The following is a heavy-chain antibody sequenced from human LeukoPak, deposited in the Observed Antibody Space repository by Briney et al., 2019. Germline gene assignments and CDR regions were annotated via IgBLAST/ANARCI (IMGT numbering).Heavy chain of an antibody. Sequence: SVKVSCKASGGTFSSYAISWVRQAPGQGLEWMGRIIPILGIANYAQKFQGRVTITADKSTSTAYMELSSLRSEDTAVYYCARDQESTPFDYWGQGTMVTVSS. V-gene: IGHV1-69*04. CDR3: ARDQESTPFDY. D-gene: IGHD2/OR15-2a*01. CDR2: IIPILGIA. CDR1: GGTFSSYA. J-gene: IGHJ4*03.